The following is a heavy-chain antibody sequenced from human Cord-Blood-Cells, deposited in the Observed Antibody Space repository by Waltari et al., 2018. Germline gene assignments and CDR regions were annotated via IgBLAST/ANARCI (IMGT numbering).Heavy chain of an antibody. V-gene: IGHV4-31*03. J-gene: IGHJ4*02. CDR3: ARARRDGYNPFDY. CDR1: GGSISSGGYY. D-gene: IGHD5-12*01. CDR2: IYSSGST. Sequence: QVQLQESGPGLVKPSQTLSLTCTVSGGSISSGGYYWSWIRQHPGKGLGWIGYIYSSGSTYYNPSLKSRVTISVDTSKNQFSLKLSSVTAADTAVYYCARARRDGYNPFDYWGQGTLVTVSS.